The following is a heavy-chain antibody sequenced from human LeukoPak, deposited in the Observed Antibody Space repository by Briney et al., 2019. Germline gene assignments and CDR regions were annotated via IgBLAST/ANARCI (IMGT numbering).Heavy chain of an antibody. V-gene: IGHV4-39*01. Sequence: PSETLSLTCAVSGGSISSDNYYWGWIRQPPGKGLEWIGSIYYSGTTYYNPSLKSRVTISVDTSKNQFSLKLSSVTAADTAVYYCASVLYSSGWYPGIWGRGTLVTVSS. CDR1: GGSISSDNYY. CDR2: IYYSGTT. CDR3: ASVLYSSGWYPGI. D-gene: IGHD6-19*01. J-gene: IGHJ2*01.